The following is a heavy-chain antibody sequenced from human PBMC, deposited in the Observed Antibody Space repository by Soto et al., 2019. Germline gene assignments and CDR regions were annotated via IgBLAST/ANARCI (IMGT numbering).Heavy chain of an antibody. J-gene: IGHJ4*02. CDR1: GFTFSSDG. V-gene: IGHV3-33*01. D-gene: IGHD6-13*01. CDR2: IWFDGTNK. Sequence: GGSLRLSCATSGFTFSSDGLHWVRQPPGKGLEWVALIWFDGTNKYYGDSVKGRFTISRDNSKNTLYLHMNNLRAEDTAVYYCARRARGSSWLFDYWGQGTLVTVS. CDR3: ARRARGSSWLFDY.